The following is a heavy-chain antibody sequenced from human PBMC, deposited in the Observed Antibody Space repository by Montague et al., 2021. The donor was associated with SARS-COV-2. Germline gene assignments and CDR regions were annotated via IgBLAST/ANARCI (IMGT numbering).Heavy chain of an antibody. CDR3: ARERRPTHGFLEWGVPRDYHYFYAMDV. D-gene: IGHD3-3*01. V-gene: IGHV4-34*01. CDR1: GGSFTGYY. CDR2: INHSGSS. J-gene: IGHJ6*02. Sequence: SETLSLTCAVYGGSFTGYYWTWIRQPPGKGLGWIGEINHSGSSNYNPSLESRVTMSVDTSKNQFSLRLNSVSAADTAVYHCARERRPTHGFLEWGVPRDYHYFYAMDVWGQGTTVIVSS.